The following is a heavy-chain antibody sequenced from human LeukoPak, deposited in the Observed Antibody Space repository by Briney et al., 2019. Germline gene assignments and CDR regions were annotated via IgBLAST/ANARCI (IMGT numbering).Heavy chain of an antibody. CDR1: GYTFTGYY. V-gene: IGHV1-2*02. Sequence: VASVKVSCKASGYTFTGYYMHWVRQAPGQGLEWRGWINPNSGGTNYAQKFQGRVTMTRDTSISTAYMELSRLRSDDTAVYYCATAGRYGGNSRYYYYGMDVWGQGTTVTVSS. J-gene: IGHJ6*02. D-gene: IGHD4-23*01. CDR2: INPNSGGT. CDR3: ATAGRYGGNSRYYYYGMDV.